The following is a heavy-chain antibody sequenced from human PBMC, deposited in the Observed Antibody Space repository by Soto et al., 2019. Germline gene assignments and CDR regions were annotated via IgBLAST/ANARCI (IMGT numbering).Heavy chain of an antibody. Sequence: ASVKVSXKASGYTFTSYDISWVRQAPGQGLEWMGWISAYNGNTNYAQKLQGRVTMTTDTSTSTAYMELRSLRSDDTAVYYCARDRRSSSWFDPWGQGTLVTVSS. V-gene: IGHV1-18*01. J-gene: IGHJ5*02. D-gene: IGHD6-13*01. CDR1: GYTFTSYD. CDR2: ISAYNGNT. CDR3: ARDRRSSSWFDP.